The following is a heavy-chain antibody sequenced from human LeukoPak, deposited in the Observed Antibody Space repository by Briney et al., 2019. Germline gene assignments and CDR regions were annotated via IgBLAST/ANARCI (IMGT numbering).Heavy chain of an antibody. CDR3: AREDAVGGFDY. CDR2: INPHSGGT. CDR1: GHTFTGYY. Sequence: SVKVSCKASGHTFTGYYMHWVRQAPGQGLEWMGWINPHSGGTNYAQKFQGRVTMTRDTSISTAYMELSRLRSDDTAVYYCAREDAVGGFDYWGQGTLVTVSS. V-gene: IGHV1-2*02. D-gene: IGHD6-19*01. J-gene: IGHJ4*02.